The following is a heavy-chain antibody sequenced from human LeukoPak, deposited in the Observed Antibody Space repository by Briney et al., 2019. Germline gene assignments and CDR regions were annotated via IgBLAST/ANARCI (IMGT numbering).Heavy chain of an antibody. CDR3: ARRRWGGYNYDY. D-gene: IGHD5-12*01. CDR1: GGSISSSSYY. J-gene: IGHJ4*02. V-gene: IGHV4-61*05. CDR2: IYYSGST. Sequence: PSETLSLTCTVSGGSISSSSYYWGWIRQPPGKGLEWIGYIYYSGSTNYNPSLKSRVTISVDTSKNQFSLKLSSVTAADTAVYYCARRRWGGYNYDYWGQGTLVTVSS.